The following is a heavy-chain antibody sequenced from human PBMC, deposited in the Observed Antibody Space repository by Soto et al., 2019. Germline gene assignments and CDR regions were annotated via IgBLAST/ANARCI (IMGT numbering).Heavy chain of an antibody. CDR2: IYWNDNE. CDR3: AHGSGWLLDY. Sequence: QITLKESGPTLVKPTQTLTLTCTFSGFSLTTRAVGVGWIRQPPGKALEWLAFIYWNDNEYYSPSLKSRLTITKDTAKNQVVLTMPNTDPVVTATYYCAHGSGWLLDYWGQGTLVTVSA. D-gene: IGHD6-19*01. CDR1: GFSLTTRAVG. J-gene: IGHJ4*02. V-gene: IGHV2-5*01.